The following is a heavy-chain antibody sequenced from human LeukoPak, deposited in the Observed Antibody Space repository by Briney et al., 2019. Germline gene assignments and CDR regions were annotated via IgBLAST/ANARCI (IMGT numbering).Heavy chain of an antibody. CDR2: TSSDLNVK. Sequence: GGSLRLSCAASGFTFRNYVIHWVRQAPGKGLEWVAVTSSDLNVKLYADSVKGRFTISRDNSRSTLYLQMNSLRAEDTAVYYCARGNQQLPRSTPDYWGQGTLVTVSS. D-gene: IGHD2-2*01. V-gene: IGHV3-30-3*01. CDR1: GFTFRNYV. J-gene: IGHJ4*02. CDR3: ARGNQQLPRSTPDY.